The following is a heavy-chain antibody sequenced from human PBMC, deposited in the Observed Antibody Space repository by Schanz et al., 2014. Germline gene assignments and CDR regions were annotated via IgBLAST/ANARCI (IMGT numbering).Heavy chain of an antibody. Sequence: EADLVESGGGLIQRGESLRLSCSASGFSFSSYSMNWVRQAPGKGLEWLSYISGTTTYTNYADSVKGRFTISRDNAKNSLYLQMNSLRAEDTAVYYCAREQIMAAAGLVDYWGHGTLVTVSS. CDR2: ISGTTTYT. CDR3: AREQIMAAAGLVDY. J-gene: IGHJ4*01. V-gene: IGHV3-48*04. D-gene: IGHD6-13*01. CDR1: GFSFSSYS.